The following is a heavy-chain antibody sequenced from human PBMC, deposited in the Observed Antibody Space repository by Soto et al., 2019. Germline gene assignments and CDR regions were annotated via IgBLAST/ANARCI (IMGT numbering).Heavy chain of an antibody. CDR2: FVPVFGSA. V-gene: IGHV1-69*01. CDR3: VREDDTTGSYSWFDH. J-gene: IGHJ5*02. CDR1: GAAFNTIT. D-gene: IGHD3-9*01. Sequence: QVQLVQSGAEVKKPGSSVRVSCKASGAAFNTITINWVRQAPGQGLEWMGGFVPVFGSATYAQKFQGRVAITADGSTSTFYMELSRLNSEDTALYYCVREDDTTGSYSWFDHWGQGTLVTVSS.